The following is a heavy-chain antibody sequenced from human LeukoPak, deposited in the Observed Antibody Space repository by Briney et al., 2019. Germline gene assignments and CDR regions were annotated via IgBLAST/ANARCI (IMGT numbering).Heavy chain of an antibody. CDR3: VYTKDYYGMDV. CDR2: ISAYNGNT. J-gene: IGHJ6*02. V-gene: IGHV1-18*01. D-gene: IGHD4-11*01. CDR1: GYAFTSYG. Sequence: ASVKVSCKASGYAFTSYGISWVRQAPGQGLEWMGWISAYNGNTNYAQKLQGRVTMTTDTSASTAYMELRSLRSDDTAVYYCVYTKDYYGMDVWGQGTTVTVSS.